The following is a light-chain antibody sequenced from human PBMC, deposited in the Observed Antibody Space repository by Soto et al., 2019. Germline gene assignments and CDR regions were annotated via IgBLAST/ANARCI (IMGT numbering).Light chain of an antibody. Sequence: DIQMTQSPSSLSASVGDRVTITCRAGQAVSSYLNWYQKKPGTAPRLLVYGASRLQGGFPSRFSGSGSGKHFALPISGRQPEDFPTYYCQQSHTRPTAFGQVTRVDI. CDR3: QQSHTRPTA. J-gene: IGKJ5*01. V-gene: IGKV1-39*01. CDR1: QAVSSY. CDR2: GAS.